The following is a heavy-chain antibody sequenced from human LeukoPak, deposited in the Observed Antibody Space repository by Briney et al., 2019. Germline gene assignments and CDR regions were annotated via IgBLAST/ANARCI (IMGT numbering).Heavy chain of an antibody. CDR3: ARDSGIYYGFDAFDI. V-gene: IGHV3-11*06. D-gene: IGHD1-26*01. CDR2: ISSSSSYT. CDR1: GFTFSDYY. J-gene: IGHJ3*02. Sequence: GGSLRLSCAASGFTFSDYYMSWIRQAPGKGLEWVSYISSSSSYTNYTDSVKGRFTISRDNAKNSLYLQMNSLRAEDTAVYYCARDSGIYYGFDAFDIWGQGTMVTVSS.